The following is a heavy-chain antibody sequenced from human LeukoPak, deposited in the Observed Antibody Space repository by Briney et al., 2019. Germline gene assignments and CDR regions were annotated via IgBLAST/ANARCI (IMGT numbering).Heavy chain of an antibody. Sequence: GGSLRLSCAASGFTFSSYGMHWVRQAPGNGLEWVAVIWYDGSNKYYADSVKGRFTISRDNSKNTLYLQMNSLRAEDTAVYYCARAQWLANYYYYGMDVWGQGTTVTVSS. CDR1: GFTFSSYG. J-gene: IGHJ6*02. V-gene: IGHV3-33*01. CDR3: ARAQWLANYYYYGMDV. D-gene: IGHD6-19*01. CDR2: IWYDGSNK.